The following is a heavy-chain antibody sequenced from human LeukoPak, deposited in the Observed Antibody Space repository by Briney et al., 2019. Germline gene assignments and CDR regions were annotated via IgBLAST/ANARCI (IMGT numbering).Heavy chain of an antibody. CDR3: ARGGLVRGTMNSLIGFDI. Sequence: SETLSLTCAVYGGSFSGYYWSWIRQPPGKGLEWIGEINHSGSTNYNPSLKSRVTISVDTSKNQFSLQLNSVTPEDTALYFCARGGLVRGTMNSLIGFDIWGQGIMVTVSS. J-gene: IGHJ3*02. V-gene: IGHV4-34*01. CDR1: GGSFSGYY. D-gene: IGHD3-10*01. CDR2: INHSGST.